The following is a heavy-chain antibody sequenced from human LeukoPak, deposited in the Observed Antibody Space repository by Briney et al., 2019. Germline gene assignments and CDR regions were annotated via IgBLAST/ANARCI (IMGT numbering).Heavy chain of an antibody. V-gene: IGHV3-23*01. Sequence: GGSLRLSCAASGFTFSSYAMSWVRQAPGKGLEWVSAISGSGGSTYYADSVKGRFTISRDNSKNTLYLQMNSLRAEDTAVYYCAKGARAYGSGSYKLFYYYMDVWGQGTTVTVSS. CDR3: AKGARAYGSGSYKLFYYYMDV. CDR1: GFTFSSYA. CDR2: ISGSGGST. D-gene: IGHD3-10*01. J-gene: IGHJ6*03.